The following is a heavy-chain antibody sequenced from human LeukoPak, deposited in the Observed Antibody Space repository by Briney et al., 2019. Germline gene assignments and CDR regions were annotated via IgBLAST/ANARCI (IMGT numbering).Heavy chain of an antibody. J-gene: IGHJ4*02. CDR1: GFTFSSYG. D-gene: IGHD5-18*01. CDR2: IRYDGSNK. Sequence: GGSLRLSCAASGFTFSSYGMYWVRQAPGKGLEWVAFIRYDGSNKYYADSVKGRFTVSRDNSKNTLYLQMNGLRTDDTGLYYCVKGRRRGYAYGTLESWGQGTLVTVSS. CDR3: VKGRRRGYAYGTLES. V-gene: IGHV3-30*02.